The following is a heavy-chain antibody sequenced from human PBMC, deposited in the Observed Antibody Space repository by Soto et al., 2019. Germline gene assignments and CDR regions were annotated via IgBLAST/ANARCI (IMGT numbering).Heavy chain of an antibody. V-gene: IGHV1-18*01. Sequence: QVQLVQSGAEVKKPGASVRVSCRASGYTFPTYGIAWVRQAPGQGLEWMGWISVYNGFTHYAQKFRGRVTVTAETSTXXXXXXXXXXXXXXXXXXXXXXXXXXXXSSWPFDYWGQGTLVTVSS. D-gene: IGHD6-13*01. CDR2: ISVYNGFT. CDR3: XXXXXXXXSSWPFDY. J-gene: IGHJ4*02. CDR1: GYTFPTYG.